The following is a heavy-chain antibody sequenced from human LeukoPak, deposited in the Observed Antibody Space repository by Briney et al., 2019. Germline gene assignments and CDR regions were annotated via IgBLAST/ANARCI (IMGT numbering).Heavy chain of an antibody. CDR1: GFTFSSNW. J-gene: IGHJ4*02. CDR2: IKHDGSEK. Sequence: GGSLRLSCAASGFTFSSNWMSWVRQAPGKGLEWVANIKHDGSEKYYVDSVKGRFTISRDNAKNSLYLQMNSLRAEDTAVYCCARSVAAAGDYWGQGTLVTVSS. V-gene: IGHV3-7*01. D-gene: IGHD6-13*01. CDR3: ARSVAAAGDY.